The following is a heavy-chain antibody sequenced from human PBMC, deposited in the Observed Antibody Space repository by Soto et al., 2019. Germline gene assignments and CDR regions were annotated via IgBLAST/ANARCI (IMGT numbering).Heavy chain of an antibody. CDR1: GFIFSSYW. J-gene: IGHJ5*02. D-gene: IGHD3-3*01. CDR3: ARVLDFCSGYYPLP. Sequence: PGGSLRLSCAASGFIFSSYWIPWVRQAPGKGLVWVSRINSDGSSISYADSVKGRFTISRDNAKNTLYLQMNSLRAEDTAVYYCARVLDFCSGYYPLPWGQGTMVTVSS. V-gene: IGHV3-74*01. CDR2: INSDGSSI.